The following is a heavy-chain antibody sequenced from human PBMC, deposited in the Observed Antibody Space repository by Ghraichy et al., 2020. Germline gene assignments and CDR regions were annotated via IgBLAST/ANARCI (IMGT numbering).Heavy chain of an antibody. V-gene: IGHV4-59*11. CDR1: GGSISSHY. J-gene: IGHJ6*02. Sequence: SETLSLTCTVSGGSISSHYWSWIRQPPGKGLEWIGNIYNSGSTAYNPSLKSRVTMSVDTPKNQFSLKLSSVTAADTAVYYCARQYNYYYYGMDVWGQGTTVTVSS. D-gene: IGHD5-18*01. CDR3: ARQYNYYYYGMDV. CDR2: IYNSGST.